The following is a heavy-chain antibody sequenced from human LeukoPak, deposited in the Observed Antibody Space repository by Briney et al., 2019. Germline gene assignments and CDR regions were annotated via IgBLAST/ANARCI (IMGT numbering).Heavy chain of an antibody. CDR2: IDEDGKTI. V-gene: IGHV3-74*01. CDR1: GFTFKSYW. CDR3: VSDLCGGDDQ. D-gene: IGHD3-3*01. Sequence: PGGSLGLSWSASGFTFKSYWMHWVRQAPGQGLVWVSRIDEDGKTIDYADSVKGRFTISRDNAKDTLYLQMSSLRDEDTAVYYCVSDLCGGDDQWGRGTLVTVSS. J-gene: IGHJ5*02.